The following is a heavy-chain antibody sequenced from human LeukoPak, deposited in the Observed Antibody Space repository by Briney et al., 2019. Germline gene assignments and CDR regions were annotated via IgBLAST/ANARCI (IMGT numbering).Heavy chain of an antibody. CDR3: ARLWNSYYYYYMDV. J-gene: IGHJ6*03. CDR1: GGSFSGYY. D-gene: IGHD1-1*01. V-gene: IGHV4-34*01. CDR2: INHSGST. Sequence: SETLSLTCAVYGGSFSGYYWSWIRQPPGKGLEWIGEINHSGSTNYNPSLKSRVTISVDTSKNQFSLKLSSVTAADTAVYYCARLWNSYYYYYMDVWGKGTTVTISS.